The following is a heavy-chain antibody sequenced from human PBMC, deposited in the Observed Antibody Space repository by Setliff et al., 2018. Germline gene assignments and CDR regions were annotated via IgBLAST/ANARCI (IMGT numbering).Heavy chain of an antibody. D-gene: IGHD5-18*01. CDR1: GGSISPYF. J-gene: IGHJ6*02. CDR3: VRDRTAYSYGLDV. V-gene: IGHV4-59*01. Sequence: SETLSLTCTVSGGSISPYFWSWIRQPPGRGLEWIGYIYHNGNTNFNPSLKTRVTMSVDPSKNQFALNLRSVTAADTAVYYCVRDRTAYSYGLDVWAQGTTVTVSS. CDR2: IYHNGNT.